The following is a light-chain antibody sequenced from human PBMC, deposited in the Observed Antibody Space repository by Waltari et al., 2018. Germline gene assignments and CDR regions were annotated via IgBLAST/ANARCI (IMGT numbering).Light chain of an antibody. CDR3: GTWDRSLSVYV. V-gene: IGLV1-51*01. Sequence: QSVLTQSPSVSAAPGQEVTISCSGSSSNIGSDYVSWYQQLPGRAPKPPLYDPNKRPPGSPDRFSGSKSGTSATLGITGLQTGDEADYYCGTWDRSLSVYVLGTGTKVTVL. J-gene: IGLJ1*01. CDR1: SSNIGSDY. CDR2: DPN.